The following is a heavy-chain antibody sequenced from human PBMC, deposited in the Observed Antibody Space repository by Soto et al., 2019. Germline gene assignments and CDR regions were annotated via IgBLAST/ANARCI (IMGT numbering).Heavy chain of an antibody. J-gene: IGHJ4*02. CDR2: VSPSGST. V-gene: IGHV4-4*02. Sequence: QVQLQESGPRLVKPSGTLSLTCAVSGGSISINDWWSWVRQPPGKGLEWIGDVSPSGSTNYWPCRRGRITISLDRSKKQFSLKLTSVTAAETAFDFCARGYDRSASPARYVDFWGQGTLFTVSS. CDR3: ARGYDRSASPARYVDF. D-gene: IGHD3-22*01. CDR1: GGSISINDW.